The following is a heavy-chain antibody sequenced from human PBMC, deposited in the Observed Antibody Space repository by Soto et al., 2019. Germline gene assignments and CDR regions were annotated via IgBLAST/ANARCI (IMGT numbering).Heavy chain of an antibody. V-gene: IGHV3-33*01. CDR1: GFTFNSYG. J-gene: IGHJ4*02. CDR2: IWHDGSNK. CDR3: ARAHNWNYVGLDY. D-gene: IGHD1-7*01. Sequence: QVQLVESGGGVVQPGRSLRLSCAASGFTFNSYGMHWVRQAPGKGLEWVAVIWHDGSNKYYADSVKGRFTISRDNSKNTLYLQMTSLRADDSALYYCARAHNWNYVGLDYWGQGTLVTVSS.